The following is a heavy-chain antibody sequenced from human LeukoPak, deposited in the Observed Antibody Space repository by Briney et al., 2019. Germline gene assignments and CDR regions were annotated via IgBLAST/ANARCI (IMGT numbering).Heavy chain of an antibody. CDR3: AKDGFWTSRTSYHGAHFFDH. J-gene: IGHJ4*02. CDR2: ISFDGSNT. CDR1: GFTFRSYG. V-gene: IGHV3-30*18. Sequence: PSGGSLRLSCAASGFTFRSYGMHWVRQAPGQGLEWVACISFDGSNTYYVDSVKGRFTISRDNSKDTFYLQMSSLRPEDTALYYCAKDGFWTSRTSYHGAHFFDHWGQGIQVTVSS. D-gene: IGHD3/OR15-3a*01.